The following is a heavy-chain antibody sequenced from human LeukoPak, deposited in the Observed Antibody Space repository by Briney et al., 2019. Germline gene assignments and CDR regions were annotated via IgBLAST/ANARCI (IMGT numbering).Heavy chain of an antibody. CDR3: AKDSGGSYINWFDP. CDR1: GFTFSSYG. CDR2: IRYDGSNK. D-gene: IGHD1-26*01. J-gene: IGHJ5*02. Sequence: GRSLRLSCAASGFTFSSYGMHWVRQAPGKGLEWVAFIRYDGSNKYYADSVKGRFTISRDNSKNTLYLQMNSLRAEDTAVYYCAKDSGGSYINWFDPWGQGTLVTVSS. V-gene: IGHV3-30*02.